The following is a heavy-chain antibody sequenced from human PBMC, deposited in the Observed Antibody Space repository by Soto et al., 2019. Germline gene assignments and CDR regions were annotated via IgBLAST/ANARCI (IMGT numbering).Heavy chain of an antibody. CDR3: AKDAGDPTVTTWYYYYYGMDV. CDR2: ISGSGGST. CDR1: GFTFRSYA. V-gene: IGHV3-23*01. D-gene: IGHD4-4*01. J-gene: IGHJ6*02. Sequence: GGSLRLSCAASGFTFRSYAMNWVRQAPGKGLEWVSAISGSGGSTYYADSVKGRFTISRDNSKNTLYLQMNSLRAEDTAVYYCAKDAGDPTVTTWYYYYYGMDVWGQGTTVTVSS.